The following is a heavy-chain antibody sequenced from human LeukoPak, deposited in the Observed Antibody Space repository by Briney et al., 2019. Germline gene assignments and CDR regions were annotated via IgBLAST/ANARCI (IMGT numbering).Heavy chain of an antibody. CDR1: GFTFSSYA. CDR2: ISGSGGST. J-gene: IGHJ4*02. CDR3: AKDRAYCGGDCYPGSDFDY. Sequence: GGSLRLSCAASGFTFSSYAMSWVRQAPGKGLGWVSAISGSGGSTYYADSVKGRFTISRDNSKNTLYLQMNSLRAEDTAVYYCAKDRAYCGGDCYPGSDFDYWGQGTLVTVSS. D-gene: IGHD2-21*02. V-gene: IGHV3-23*01.